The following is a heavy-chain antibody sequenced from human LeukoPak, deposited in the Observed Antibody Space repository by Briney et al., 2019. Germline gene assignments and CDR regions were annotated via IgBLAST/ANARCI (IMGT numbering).Heavy chain of an antibody. CDR1: GYTFTVSY. D-gene: IGHD4-17*01. CDR2: INPNSGGT. Sequence: ASVKVSCKASGYTFTVSYLHWVRQAPGQGLEWMGWINPNSGGTNYARQFQGRVTMTRDTSISTAYMELSRLRSDDTAVYHCARGLTTVTFDCWGQGTLVTVSS. V-gene: IGHV1-2*02. CDR3: ARGLTTVTFDC. J-gene: IGHJ4*02.